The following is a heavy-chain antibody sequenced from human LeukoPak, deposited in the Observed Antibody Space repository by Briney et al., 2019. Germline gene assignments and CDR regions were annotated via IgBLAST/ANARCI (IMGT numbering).Heavy chain of an antibody. CDR1: GGSISSGSYY. D-gene: IGHD3-9*01. CDR3: ARLDYDILTGPFDY. CDR2: IYTSGST. J-gene: IGHJ4*02. V-gene: IGHV4-61*02. Sequence: SETLSLTCTVSGGSISSGSYYWSWIRRPAGKGLEWIGRIYTSGSTNYNPSLKSRVTISVDTSKNQFSLKLSSVTAADTAVYYCARLDYDILTGPFDYWGQGTLVTVSS.